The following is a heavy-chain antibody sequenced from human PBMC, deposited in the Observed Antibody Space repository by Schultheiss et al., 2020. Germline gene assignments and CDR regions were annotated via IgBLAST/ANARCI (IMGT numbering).Heavy chain of an antibody. J-gene: IGHJ3*01. CDR2: TDDRGIT. D-gene: IGHD2/OR15-2a*01. CDR3: AREKYCDRGGCYCFED. CDR1: GGSIISGGYL. Sequence: SETLSLTCTVSGGSIISGGYLWKWLRQHPRKGLEWIGNTDDRGITHDNPSLKSRLTISVDTSKNQFSLKLNSVTAADTAMYYCAREKYCDRGGCYCFEDWGQGTMVTVSS. V-gene: IGHV4-31*03.